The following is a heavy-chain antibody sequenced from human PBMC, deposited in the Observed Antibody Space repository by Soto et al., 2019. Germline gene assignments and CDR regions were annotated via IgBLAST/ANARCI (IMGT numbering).Heavy chain of an antibody. D-gene: IGHD1-20*01. V-gene: IGHV4-59*01. Sequence: SATLSLTCTVSGGSISSYYWSWIRQPPGKGLEWIGYIYYSGSTNYNPSLKSRVTISVDTSKNQFSLKLSSVTAADTAVYYCALITGTGRFDPWGQGTLVTVSS. J-gene: IGHJ5*02. CDR3: ALITGTGRFDP. CDR2: IYYSGST. CDR1: GGSISSYY.